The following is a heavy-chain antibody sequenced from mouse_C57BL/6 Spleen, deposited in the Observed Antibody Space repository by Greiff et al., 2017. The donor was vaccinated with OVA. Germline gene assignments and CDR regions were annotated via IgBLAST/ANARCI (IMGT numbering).Heavy chain of an antibody. V-gene: IGHV1-53*01. J-gene: IGHJ4*01. Sequence: VQLQQPGPELVKPGASVKLSCKASGYTFTSYWMHWVKQRPGQGLEWIGNINPSNGGTNYNEKFKSKATLTVDKSSSTAYMQLSSLTSEDSAVYYCARWGFTTGGATDMDDWGQGTSVTVSS. D-gene: IGHD1-1*01. CDR2: INPSNGGT. CDR1: GYTFTSYW. CDR3: ARWGFTTGGATDMDD.